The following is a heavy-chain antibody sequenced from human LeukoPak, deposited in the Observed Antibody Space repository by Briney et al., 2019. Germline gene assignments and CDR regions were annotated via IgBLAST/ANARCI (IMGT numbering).Heavy chain of an antibody. CDR3: ARDSAGYCSSTSCYAEDY. Sequence: GASVKVSCKASGYTFTSYGISWVRQAPGQGLEWMGWISAYNGNTNYAQKLQGRVTMTTDTSTSTAYMELRSLRSDDTAVYYCARDSAGYCSSTSCYAEDYWGQGTLVTVSP. J-gene: IGHJ4*02. D-gene: IGHD2-2*01. CDR1: GYTFTSYG. V-gene: IGHV1-18*04. CDR2: ISAYNGNT.